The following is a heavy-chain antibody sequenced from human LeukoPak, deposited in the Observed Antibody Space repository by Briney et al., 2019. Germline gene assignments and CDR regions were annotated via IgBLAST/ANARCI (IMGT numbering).Heavy chain of an antibody. J-gene: IGHJ4*02. CDR1: GFTFSSYA. Sequence: GGSLRLSCAASGFTFSSYAMSWVRQAPGKGLEWVSAISGSGGSTYYADSVKGRFTISRDNSKNTLYLQMNSLRAEDTAVYYCENPTPNYYDSSGFVGYWGQGTLVTVSS. D-gene: IGHD3-22*01. V-gene: IGHV3-23*01. CDR3: ENPTPNYYDSSGFVGY. CDR2: ISGSGGST.